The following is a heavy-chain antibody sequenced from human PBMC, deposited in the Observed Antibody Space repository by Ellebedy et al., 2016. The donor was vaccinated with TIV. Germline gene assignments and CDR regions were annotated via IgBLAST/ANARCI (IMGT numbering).Heavy chain of an antibody. V-gene: IGHV3-30*18. CDR1: GFTFSSYG. J-gene: IGHJ4*02. CDR3: AKDQGGAKDY. CDR2: ISYDGSNK. D-gene: IGHD3-16*01. Sequence: GESLKISCAASGFTFSSYGMHWVRQAPGKGLEWVAVISYDGSNKYYADSVKGRFTISRDNSKNTLYLQMNSLRAEDTAVYYCAKDQGGAKDYWGQGTLVTVSS.